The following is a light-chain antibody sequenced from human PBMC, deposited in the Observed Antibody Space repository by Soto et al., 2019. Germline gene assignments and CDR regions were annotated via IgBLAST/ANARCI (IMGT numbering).Light chain of an antibody. Sequence: QSVLTQSPSASASLGASVKLTCTLSSGHSFYAIAWHQQQPEKGPRYLMKLNSDGSHTKGDGIPDRFSGSSSGAERYLTISRLQSEDEADYSCQTWGTGIQVFGGGTQLTVL. CDR1: SGHSFYA. J-gene: IGLJ3*02. CDR2: LNSDGSH. V-gene: IGLV4-69*01. CDR3: QTWGTGIQV.